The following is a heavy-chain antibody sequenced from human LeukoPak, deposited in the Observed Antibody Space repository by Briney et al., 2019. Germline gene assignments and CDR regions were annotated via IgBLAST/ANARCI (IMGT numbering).Heavy chain of an antibody. J-gene: IGHJ4*02. V-gene: IGHV4-34*01. CDR3: ARVPVGATLVDY. Sequence: MASETLSLTCAVYGVSFSGYYWSWIRQPPGKGLEWIGEINHSGSTNYNPSLKSRVTISVDTSKNQFSLKLSSVTAADTAVYYCARVPVGATLVDYWGQGTLVTVSS. CDR1: GVSFSGYY. D-gene: IGHD1-26*01. CDR2: INHSGST.